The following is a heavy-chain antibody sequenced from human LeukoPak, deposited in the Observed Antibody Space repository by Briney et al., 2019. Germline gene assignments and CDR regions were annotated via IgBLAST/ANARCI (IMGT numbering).Heavy chain of an antibody. CDR3: ARALPSYYYGSGALDY. V-gene: IGHV7-4-1*02. D-gene: IGHD3-10*01. J-gene: IGHJ4*02. CDR1: GGTFSSYA. CDR2: INTNTGHP. Sequence: ASVKVSCKASGGTFSSYAISWVRQAPGQGLEWMGWINTNTGHPTYAQGFTGRFVFSLDTSVSTAYLQISSLKAEDTAVYYCARALPSYYYGSGALDYWGQGTLVTVSS.